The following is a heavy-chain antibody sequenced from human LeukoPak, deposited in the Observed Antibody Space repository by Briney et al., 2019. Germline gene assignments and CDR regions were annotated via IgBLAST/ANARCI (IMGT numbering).Heavy chain of an antibody. J-gene: IGHJ5*02. CDR1: GYSISSGYY. CDR2: IYHSGST. Sequence: SETLSLTCTVSGYSISSGYYSGWIRQPPAKGLEWIGSIYHSGSTYYNPSLKSRVTISVDTSKNQFSLKLSSVTAADSAVYYCARGSIVLRYFDWPQYFNWFDPWGQGTLVTVSS. CDR3: ARGSIVLRYFDWPQYFNWFDP. D-gene: IGHD3-9*01. V-gene: IGHV4-38-2*02.